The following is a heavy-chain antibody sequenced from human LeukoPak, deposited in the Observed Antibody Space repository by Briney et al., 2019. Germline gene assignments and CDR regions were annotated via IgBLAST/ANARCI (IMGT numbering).Heavy chain of an antibody. J-gene: IGHJ6*02. D-gene: IGHD3-16*01. Sequence: SVTVSCKASGGTFSSYAISWVRQAPGQGLEWMGRIIPILGIANYAQKFQGRVTITADKSTSTAYMELSSLRSEDTAVYYCARDQGGDYYYYYGMDVWGQGTTVTVSS. CDR1: GGTFSSYA. CDR3: ARDQGGDYYYYYGMDV. CDR2: IIPILGIA. V-gene: IGHV1-69*04.